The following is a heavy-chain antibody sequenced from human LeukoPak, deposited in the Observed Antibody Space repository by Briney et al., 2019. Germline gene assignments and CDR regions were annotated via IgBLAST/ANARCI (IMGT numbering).Heavy chain of an antibody. Sequence: PGGSLRLSCVASGFTFSSYSMNWVRQAPGKGLEWVSFISRTSSSIYYAESVKGRFTISRDNAKNSLYLHMSSLRGEDTAVYYCARDSGYANFDYWGQGILVTVSS. CDR2: ISRTSSSI. J-gene: IGHJ4*02. CDR1: GFTFSSYS. V-gene: IGHV3-21*01. CDR3: ARDSGYANFDY. D-gene: IGHD5-12*01.